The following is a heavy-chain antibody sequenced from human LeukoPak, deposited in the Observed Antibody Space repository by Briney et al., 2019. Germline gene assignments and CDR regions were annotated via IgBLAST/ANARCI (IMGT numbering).Heavy chain of an antibody. V-gene: IGHV6-1*01. Sequence: SQTLSLTCAISGDSVSSNSAAWNWIRQSPSRGLEWLGRTYYRSKWYNDYAVSVKSRISINPDTSKNQFSLQLNSVTPEDTAVYYCARTISASGHNWFDPWGQGTLVTVSS. CDR3: ARTISASGHNWFDP. CDR2: TYYRSKWYN. J-gene: IGHJ5*02. D-gene: IGHD6-13*01. CDR1: GDSVSSNSAA.